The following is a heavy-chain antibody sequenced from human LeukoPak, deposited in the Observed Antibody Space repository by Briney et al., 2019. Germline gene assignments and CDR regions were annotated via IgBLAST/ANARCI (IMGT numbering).Heavy chain of an antibody. CDR1: GFTFDDYA. CDR3: VRDAGTIRYAFDI. J-gene: IGHJ3*02. V-gene: IGHV3-9*01. CDR2: ISWNSGSI. Sequence: GRSLRLSCAASGFTFDDYAMHWVRQAPGKGLEWVSGISWNSGSIGYADSVKGRFTISRDNDKNSLYLQMNSLRAEDTALYYCVRDAGTIRYAFDIWGQGTKVTVSS. D-gene: IGHD3-10*01.